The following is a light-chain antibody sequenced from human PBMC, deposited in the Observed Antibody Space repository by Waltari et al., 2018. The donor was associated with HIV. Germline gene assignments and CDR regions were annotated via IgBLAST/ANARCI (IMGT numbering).Light chain of an antibody. J-gene: IGKJ1*01. CDR1: QSVLYSSNNKNY. Sequence: DIVMTQSPDSLAVSLGERATINCKSSQSVLYSSNNKNYLAWYQQKPGQPPKLLIYWASTRECGVPDRFSGSGSGTDFTLTINSLQAEDVAVYYCQQYYRTPRTFGQGTKVEIK. CDR3: QQYYRTPRT. CDR2: WAS. V-gene: IGKV4-1*01.